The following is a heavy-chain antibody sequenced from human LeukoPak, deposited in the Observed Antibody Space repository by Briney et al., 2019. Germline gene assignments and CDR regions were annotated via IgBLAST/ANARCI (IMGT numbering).Heavy chain of an antibody. CDR2: IFSGGNT. J-gene: IGHJ4*02. D-gene: IGHD3/OR15-3a*01. V-gene: IGHV3-66*01. Sequence: GGSLRLSCAASGFTVSDNYMSWVRKAPGKGLEWVSVIFSGGNTYYADSVKGRFTISRDSSKNTLYLQMNSLRAEDTAVYYCAREPYDSWTHYFDSWGQGTLVTVSS. CDR3: AREPYDSWTHYFDS. CDR1: GFTVSDNY.